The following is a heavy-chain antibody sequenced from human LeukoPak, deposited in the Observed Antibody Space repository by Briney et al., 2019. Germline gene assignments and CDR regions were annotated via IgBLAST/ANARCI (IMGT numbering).Heavy chain of an antibody. J-gene: IGHJ4*02. V-gene: IGHV1-69*13. CDR1: GGTFSSYA. D-gene: IGHD5-18*01. CDR2: IIPIFGTA. CDR3: AREANTAPSTFDY. Sequence: VASVKVSCKASGGTFSSYAISWVRQAPGQGLEWMGGIIPIFGTANYAQKFQGRVTITADESTSTAYMELSSLRSEDTAVYYCAREANTAPSTFDYWGQGTLVTVSS.